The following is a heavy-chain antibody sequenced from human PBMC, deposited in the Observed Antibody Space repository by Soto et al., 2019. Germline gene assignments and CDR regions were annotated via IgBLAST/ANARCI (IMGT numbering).Heavy chain of an antibody. V-gene: IGHV3-30-3*01. Sequence: GGSLRLSCAASGFTFSSYAMHWVRQAPGKGLGWVAVISYDGSNKYYADSVKGRFTISRDNSKNTLYLQMNSLRAEDTAVYYCARTGSSWTSNAFDIWGQGTTVTVSS. CDR3: ARTGSSWTSNAFDI. D-gene: IGHD6-13*01. CDR2: ISYDGSNK. CDR1: GFTFSSYA. J-gene: IGHJ3*02.